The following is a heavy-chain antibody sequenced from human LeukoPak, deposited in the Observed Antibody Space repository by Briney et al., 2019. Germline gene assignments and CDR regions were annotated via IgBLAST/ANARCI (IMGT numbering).Heavy chain of an antibody. CDR1: GFTFSSYW. J-gene: IGHJ3*02. V-gene: IGHV3-7*01. D-gene: IGHD5-24*01. CDR3: ARGIGRGGTGLLPLWGAFDI. CDR2: IKQDGSEK. Sequence: PGGSLRLSRAASGFTFSSYWMSWVRQAPGKGLEWVANIKQDGSEKYYVDSVKGRFTISRDNAKNSLYLQMNSLRAEDTAVYYCARGIGRGGTGLLPLWGAFDIWGQGTMVTVSS.